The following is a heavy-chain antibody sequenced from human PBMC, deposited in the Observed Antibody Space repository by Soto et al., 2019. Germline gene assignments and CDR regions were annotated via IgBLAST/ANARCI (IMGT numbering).Heavy chain of an antibody. J-gene: IGHJ6*02. CDR1: VGTFSSYA. V-gene: IGHV1-69*01. D-gene: IGHD1-7*01. Sequence: QVQLVQSGAEVKKPGSSVKVSCKASVGTFSSYAISWVRQAPGQGLEWMVGIIPIFGTANYAQKFQGRVTITAVESTSTAYMELSSLRFEDTAVYYCAIYLTGTVVNAYYYYDMDVWGQGTTVTVSS. CDR3: AIYLTGTVVNAYYYYDMDV. CDR2: IIPIFGTA.